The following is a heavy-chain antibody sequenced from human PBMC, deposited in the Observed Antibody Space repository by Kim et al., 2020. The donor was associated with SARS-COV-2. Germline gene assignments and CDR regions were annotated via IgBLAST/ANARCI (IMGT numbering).Heavy chain of an antibody. V-gene: IGHV4-34*01. D-gene: IGHD2-15*01. Sequence: NYNPSLRSRVTISGDASKNQFSLKLSSVTAADTAVYYCARGGARAGTPWYWGQGTLVTVSS. CDR3: ARGGARAGTPWY. J-gene: IGHJ4*02.